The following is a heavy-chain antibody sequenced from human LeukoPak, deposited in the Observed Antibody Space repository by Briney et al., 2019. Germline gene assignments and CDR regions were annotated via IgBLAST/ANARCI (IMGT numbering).Heavy chain of an antibody. J-gene: IGHJ4*02. V-gene: IGHV1-2*02. CDR1: GYTFTGYH. Sequence: ASVKVSCKASGYTFTGYHMHWVRQAPGQGLEWMGWINPNSGGTNYAQKFQGRVTMTRDTSISTAYMELSRLRSDDTAVYYCAREPVAVAGTGLYYWGQGTLVTVSS. D-gene: IGHD6-19*01. CDR2: INPNSGGT. CDR3: AREPVAVAGTGLYY.